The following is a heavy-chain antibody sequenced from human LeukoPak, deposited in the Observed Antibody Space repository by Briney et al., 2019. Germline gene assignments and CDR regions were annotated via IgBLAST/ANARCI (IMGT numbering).Heavy chain of an antibody. D-gene: IGHD6-19*01. CDR1: GGSISSSSYY. V-gene: IGHV4-39*07. CDR2: IYYSGST. J-gene: IGHJ3*02. CDR3: ARVLMTVEAFDI. Sequence: PSETLSLTCTVSGGSISSSSYYWGWIRQPPGKGLEWIGSIYYSGSTYYNPSLKSRVTISVDTSKNQFSLKLSSVTAADTAVYYCARVLMTVEAFDIWGQGTMVTVSS.